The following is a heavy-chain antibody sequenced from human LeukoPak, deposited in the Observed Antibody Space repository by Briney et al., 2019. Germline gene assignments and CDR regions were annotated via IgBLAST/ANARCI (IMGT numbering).Heavy chain of an antibody. D-gene: IGHD6-19*01. V-gene: IGHV4-59*01. J-gene: IGHJ4*02. CDR2: IYYSGST. CDR1: GGSISSYY. Sequence: MASETLSLTCTVSGGSISSYYWSWIRQPPGKGLEWIGYIYYSGSTNYNPSLKSRVTISVDTSKNQFSLKLSSVTAADTAVYYCARLAVAGTPDDYWGQGTLVTVSS. CDR3: ARLAVAGTPDDY.